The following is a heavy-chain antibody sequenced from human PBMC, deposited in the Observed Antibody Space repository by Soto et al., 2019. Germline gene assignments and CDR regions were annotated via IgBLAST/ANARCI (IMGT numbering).Heavy chain of an antibody. D-gene: IGHD2-21*02. J-gene: IGHJ3*02. Sequence: SVKVSCKXSGGTFSSYAISWVRQAPGQGLEWMGGIIPIFGTANYAQKFQGRVTITADESTSTAYMELSSLRSEDTAVYYCASPRIVVVTATLREDDAFDIWGQGTMVTVSS. V-gene: IGHV1-69*13. CDR3: ASPRIVVVTATLREDDAFDI. CDR2: IIPIFGTA. CDR1: GGTFSSYA.